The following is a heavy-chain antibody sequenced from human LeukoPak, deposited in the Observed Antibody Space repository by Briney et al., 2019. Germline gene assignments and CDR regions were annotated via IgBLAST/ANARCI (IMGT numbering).Heavy chain of an antibody. D-gene: IGHD2-2*01. CDR1: GFTFSSYA. V-gene: IGHV3-30*01. Sequence: LSGGSLRLSCAASGFTFSSYAMHWVRQAPGKGLEWVAVISYDGSNKYYAESVKGRFTISRDNSKNTLYLQMNSLRAEDTAVYYCARDLHIVVVPAAPRVGYWGQGTLVTVSS. CDR2: ISYDGSNK. CDR3: ARDLHIVVVPAAPRVGY. J-gene: IGHJ4*02.